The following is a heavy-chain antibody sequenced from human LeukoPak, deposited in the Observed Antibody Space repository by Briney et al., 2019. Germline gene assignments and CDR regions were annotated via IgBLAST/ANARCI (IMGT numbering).Heavy chain of an antibody. CDR3: ARTTYYDILTGLNWFDP. J-gene: IGHJ5*02. V-gene: IGHV4-39*01. D-gene: IGHD3-9*01. CDR1: GGSISSSSYY. CDR2: IYYSGST. Sequence: SETLSLTCTVSGGSISSSSYYWGWIRQPPGKGLEWIGSIYYSGSTYYNPSLKSRVTISVDTSKNQFSLKLSSVTAADTAVYYCARTTYYDILTGLNWFDPWGQGTLVTVSS.